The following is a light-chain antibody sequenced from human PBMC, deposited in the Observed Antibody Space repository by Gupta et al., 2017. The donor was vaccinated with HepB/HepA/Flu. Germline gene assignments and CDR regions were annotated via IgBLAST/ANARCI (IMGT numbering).Light chain of an antibody. CDR1: QSISSY. J-gene: IGKJ2*02. V-gene: IGKV1-39*01. CDR2: AAS. CDR3: QQSDSTPRN. Sequence: DIQMTQSPSSLSASVGDRVTITCRASQSISSYLNWYQQKPGNAPKLLIYAASSMQSGVPSRFSGSGSGTDFTLTISRLQPEDFAIYYCQQSDSTPRNFGQWTKVEIK.